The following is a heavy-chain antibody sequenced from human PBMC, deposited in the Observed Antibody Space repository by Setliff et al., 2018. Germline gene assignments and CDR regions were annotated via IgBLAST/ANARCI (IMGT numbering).Heavy chain of an antibody. Sequence: GGSLRLSCAASGFTFSSYNMNWVRQAPGKGLEWVSYISSSSSTIYYADSVKGRFTISRDNSKNTLYLQMNSLRAEDTAVYYCAKGGAYYYDSSGYYDWGQGTLVTVSS. CDR2: ISSSSSTI. D-gene: IGHD3-22*01. CDR1: GFTFSSYN. J-gene: IGHJ4*02. V-gene: IGHV3-48*01. CDR3: AKGGAYYYDSSGYYD.